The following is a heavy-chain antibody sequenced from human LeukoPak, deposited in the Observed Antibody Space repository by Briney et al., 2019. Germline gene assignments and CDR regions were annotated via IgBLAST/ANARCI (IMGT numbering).Heavy chain of an antibody. Sequence: PSETLSLTCTVSGGSISSYYWSWIRQPPGKGLEWIGYIYYSGSTNYNPSLKSRVTISVDTSKNQFSLKLSSVTAADTAVYYCAIVSFYYGSGSYYSSFDPWGQGTLVTVSS. J-gene: IGHJ5*02. V-gene: IGHV4-59*01. CDR2: IYYSGST. CDR3: AIVSFYYGSGSYYSSFDP. CDR1: GGSISSYY. D-gene: IGHD3-10*01.